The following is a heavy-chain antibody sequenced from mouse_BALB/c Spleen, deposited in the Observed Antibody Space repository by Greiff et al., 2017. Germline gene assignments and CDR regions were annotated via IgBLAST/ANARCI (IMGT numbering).Heavy chain of an antibody. CDR2: IWGDGST. D-gene: IGHD2-4*01. J-gene: IGHJ3*01. CDR1: GFSLTGYG. CDR3: AREDPPYDYRFAY. Sequence: QVQLQQSGPGLVAPSQSLSITCTVSGFSLTGYGVNWVRQPPGKGLEWLGMIWGDGSTDYNSALKSRLSISKDNSKSQVFLKMNSLQTDDTARYYCAREDPPYDYRFAYWGQGTLVTVSA. V-gene: IGHV2-6-7*01.